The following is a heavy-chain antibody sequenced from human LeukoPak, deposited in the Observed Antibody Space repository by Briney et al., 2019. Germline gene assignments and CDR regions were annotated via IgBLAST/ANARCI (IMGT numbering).Heavy chain of an antibody. J-gene: IGHJ2*01. CDR1: RGSISSSSYY. Sequence: SETLSLTCTVSRGSISSSSYYWGCIRQPPGKGLEWIGSIYYSGSTYYNPSLKSRVTISVDTSKNQFSLKLSSVTAADTAVYYCARRGYDGNWYFDLWGRGTLVTVSS. CDR3: ARRGYDGNWYFDL. V-gene: IGHV4-39*01. CDR2: IYYSGST. D-gene: IGHD5-12*01.